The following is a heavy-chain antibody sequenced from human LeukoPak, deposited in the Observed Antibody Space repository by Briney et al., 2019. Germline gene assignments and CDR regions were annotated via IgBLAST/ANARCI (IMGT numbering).Heavy chain of an antibody. V-gene: IGHV1-24*01. CDR1: GYTLTELS. Sequence: ASVKVSCKVSGYTLTELSMHWVRQAPGQGLEWMGGFDPEDGETIYAQKFQGRVTMTEDTSTDTAYMELSSLRSEDTAVYYCATWGSGWTDAFDIWGQGTMVTVSS. D-gene: IGHD6-19*01. J-gene: IGHJ3*02. CDR2: FDPEDGET. CDR3: ATWGSGWTDAFDI.